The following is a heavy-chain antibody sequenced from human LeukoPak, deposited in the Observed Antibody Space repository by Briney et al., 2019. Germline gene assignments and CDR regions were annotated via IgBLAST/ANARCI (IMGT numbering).Heavy chain of an antibody. Sequence: SETLSLTCTVSGGSISTYYWSWIRQPPGKGLEWIGYIYYSGSTNYNPSLKSRVTISVDTSKNQFSLKLSSVTAADTAVYYCARLRVDDSSGYYYGSAFDIWGQGTMVTVSS. CDR3: ARLRVDDSSGYYYGSAFDI. D-gene: IGHD3-22*01. V-gene: IGHV4-59*08. CDR1: GGSISTYY. J-gene: IGHJ3*02. CDR2: IYYSGST.